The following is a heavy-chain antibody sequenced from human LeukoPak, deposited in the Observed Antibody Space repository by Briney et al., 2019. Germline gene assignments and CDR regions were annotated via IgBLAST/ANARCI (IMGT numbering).Heavy chain of an antibody. CDR3: ARDGYGGNVDY. CDR2: VYYSGST. Sequence: SETLSLTCTVSGRSISSYYWSWIRQPPGKGPEWIGYVYYSGSTNYNPSLKRRVTISVDTSKNQFSLKLSSVTAADTAVYYCARDGYGGNVDYWGQGTLVTVSS. CDR1: GRSISSYY. J-gene: IGHJ4*02. V-gene: IGHV4-59*01. D-gene: IGHD4-23*01.